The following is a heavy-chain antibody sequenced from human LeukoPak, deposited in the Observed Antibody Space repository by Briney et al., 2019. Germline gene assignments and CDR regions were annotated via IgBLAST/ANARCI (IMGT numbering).Heavy chain of an antibody. J-gene: IGHJ4*02. Sequence: GASVKVSCKASGYTFTGYYMHWVRQAPGQGLEWMGRINPNSGGTNYAQKFQGRVTMTRDTSISTAYMELSRLRSDDTAVYYCASSPDGYGXGIDXXGQGTLVTVSS. CDR1: GYTFTGYY. D-gene: IGHD3-10*01. V-gene: IGHV1-2*06. CDR3: ASSPDGYGXGIDX. CDR2: INPNSGGT.